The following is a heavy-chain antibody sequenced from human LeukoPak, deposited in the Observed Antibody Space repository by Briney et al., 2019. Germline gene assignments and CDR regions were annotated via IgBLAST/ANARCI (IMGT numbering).Heavy chain of an antibody. CDR1: GGSISSSSYY. D-gene: IGHD5-12*01. Sequence: SETLSLTCTVSGGSISSSSYYWGWIRQPPGKGLEWIGSISYSGSTYYNPSLKSRVTISVDTSKNQFSLKLSSVTAADTAVYYCAAEQRRDGYHDAFDIWGQGTMVTVSS. V-gene: IGHV4-39*07. J-gene: IGHJ3*02. CDR3: AAEQRRDGYHDAFDI. CDR2: ISYSGST.